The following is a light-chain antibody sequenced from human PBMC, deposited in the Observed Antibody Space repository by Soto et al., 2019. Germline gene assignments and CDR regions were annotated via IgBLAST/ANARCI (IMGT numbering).Light chain of an antibody. J-gene: IGKJ5*01. CDR3: QQAASFPIT. CDR1: QSISSY. CDR2: AAS. Sequence: DIQMTQSPSSLSASVGARVTMTCRASQSISSYLNWYQQKPGKAPKLLIYAASSSQSGVPSRFSGSGSGTDFTLTIKGLQPEDFATYYCQQAASFPITFGQGTRVEIK. V-gene: IGKV1-39*01.